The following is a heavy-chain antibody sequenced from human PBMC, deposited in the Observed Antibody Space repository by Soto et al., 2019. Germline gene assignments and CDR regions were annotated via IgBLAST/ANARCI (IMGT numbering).Heavy chain of an antibody. J-gene: IGHJ5*02. CDR3: AKPAGWLPAT. CDR1: GFSLSTSAVG. CDR2: IYWEEDN. D-gene: IGHD5-12*01. Sequence: QITLKESGPTLVKPTQTLTLSCTFSGFSLSTSAVGVAWIRQPPGKALEWRALIYWEEDNHYSPSLKSRLTVPKDTSKNQVILTMTNMDPVDTATYYCAKPAGWLPATWRQGTQVKVSS. V-gene: IGHV2-5*02.